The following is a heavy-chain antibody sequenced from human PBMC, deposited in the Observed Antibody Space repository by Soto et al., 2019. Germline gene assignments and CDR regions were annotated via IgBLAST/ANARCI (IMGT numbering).Heavy chain of an antibody. J-gene: IGHJ4*02. CDR1: GGYISSYC. CDR3: VRHAQWIIRAY. D-gene: IGHD5-12*01. V-gene: IGHV4-59*01. CDR2: IYYSGST. Sequence: PSETLSRTCTVSGGYISSYCWSWIRQPPGKGLEWIGYIYYSGSTNYNPSLKSRVTISVDTSKNQFSLKLSSVTAADTAVYYCVRHAQWIIRAYWGQGSLVTVSS.